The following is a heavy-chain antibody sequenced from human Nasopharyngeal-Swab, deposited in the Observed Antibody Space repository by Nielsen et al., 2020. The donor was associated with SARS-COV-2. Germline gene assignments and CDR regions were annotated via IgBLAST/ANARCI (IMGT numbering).Heavy chain of an antibody. Sequence: ASVQVSCKPSGYTFTTFAINWVRQAPGQGLECMGWINTNTGNPTYAQGFTGRFVFSLYTSVSTAYYCARVLGRGGSNYHFGYWGQGTLVTVSS. D-gene: IGHD5-24*01. J-gene: IGHJ4*02. CDR2: INTNTGNP. CDR1: GYTFTTFA. V-gene: IGHV7-4-1*01. CDR3: Y.